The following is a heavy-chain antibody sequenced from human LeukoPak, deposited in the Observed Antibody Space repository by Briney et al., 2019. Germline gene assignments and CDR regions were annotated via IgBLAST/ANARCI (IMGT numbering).Heavy chain of an antibody. J-gene: IGHJ4*02. V-gene: IGHV4-31*03. CDR2: IYYSGST. Sequence: SETLSLTCTVSGGSISSGGYYWCWIPQHPGKGLEWIGYIYYSGSTYYNPSLKSRVTISVDTSKNQFSLKLSSVTAADTAVYYCARGQMITFGGVIVDYWGQGTLVTVSS. CDR1: GGSISSGGYY. D-gene: IGHD3-16*02. CDR3: ARGQMITFGGVIVDY.